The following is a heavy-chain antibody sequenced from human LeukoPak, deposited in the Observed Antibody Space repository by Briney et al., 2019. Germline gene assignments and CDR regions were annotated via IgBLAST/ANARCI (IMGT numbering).Heavy chain of an antibody. CDR2: IRSKAYGGTT. J-gene: IGHJ4*02. Sequence: GGSLRLSCTASGFTFGDYAMSWFRQAPGKGLEWVGFIRSKAYGGTTEYAASVKGRFTISRDDSKSIAYLQMNSLKTEDTAVYYCTRVVVPAAMLYYYFNYWGQGTLVTVSS. CDR1: GFTFGDYA. D-gene: IGHD2-2*01. V-gene: IGHV3-49*03. CDR3: TRVVVPAAMLYYYFNY.